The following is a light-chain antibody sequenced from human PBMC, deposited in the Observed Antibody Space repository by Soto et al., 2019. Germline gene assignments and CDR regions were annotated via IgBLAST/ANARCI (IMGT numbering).Light chain of an antibody. Sequence: DIQMTQSPSSLSASVGGRVSITCQASQDITDCLSWYQQKPGIVPNLLICDASNLETGVPSSFSGSGSGTDFTFPISSLQPEDIATYCCQQYDYLPPYTFGQGTKLEIK. V-gene: IGKV1-33*01. CDR3: QQYDYLPPYT. CDR1: QDITDC. J-gene: IGKJ2*01. CDR2: DAS.